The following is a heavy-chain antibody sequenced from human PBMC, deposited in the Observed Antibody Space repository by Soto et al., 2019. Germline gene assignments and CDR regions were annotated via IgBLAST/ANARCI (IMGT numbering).Heavy chain of an antibody. CDR1: GYTFTSYT. D-gene: IGHD5-12*01. CDR3: ARVSFETSGFADY. V-gene: IGHV1-3*01. J-gene: IGHJ4*02. Sequence: VKVSCKASGYTFTSYTIHWVRQAPGQSLEWMGWINAANGATKYSEKFQGRVTITRDTSARTAYMDLSSLSSKDTAVYFCARVSFETSGFADYWGQGILVTVSS. CDR2: INAANGAT.